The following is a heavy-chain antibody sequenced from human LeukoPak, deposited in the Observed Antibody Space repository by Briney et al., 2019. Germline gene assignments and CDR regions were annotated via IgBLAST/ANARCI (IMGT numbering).Heavy chain of an antibody. D-gene: IGHD3-22*01. V-gene: IGHV3-33*01. CDR2: IWYDGSNK. CDR3: ARGDSSGNYFDY. CDR1: GFTFSSYG. Sequence: QPGGSLRLSCAASGFTFSSYGMHWVRQAPGKGLEWVAVIWYDGSNKYYADSVKGRFTISRDNSKNTLYLQMNSLRAEDTAVYYCARGDSSGNYFDYWGQGTLVTVSS. J-gene: IGHJ4*02.